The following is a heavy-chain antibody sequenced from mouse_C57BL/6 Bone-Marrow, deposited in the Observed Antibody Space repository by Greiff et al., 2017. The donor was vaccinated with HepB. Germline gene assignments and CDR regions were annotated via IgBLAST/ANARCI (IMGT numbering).Heavy chain of an antibody. D-gene: IGHD2-4*01. CDR2: IWSDGST. CDR3: ARQGIYYDYDAGPYYYAMDY. Sequence: VKLMESGPGLVAPSQSLSITCTVSGFSLTSYGVHWVRQPPGKGLEWLVVIWSDGSTTYNSALKSRLSISKDNSKSQVFLKMNSLQTDDTAMYYCARQGIYYDYDAGPYYYAMDYWGQGTSVTVSS. CDR1: GFSLTSYG. J-gene: IGHJ4*01. V-gene: IGHV2-6-1*01.